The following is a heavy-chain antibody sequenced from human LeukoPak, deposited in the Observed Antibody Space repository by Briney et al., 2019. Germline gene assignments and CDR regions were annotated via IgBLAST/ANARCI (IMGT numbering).Heavy chain of an antibody. D-gene: IGHD3-22*01. J-gene: IGHJ6*02. V-gene: IGHV1-46*01. CDR3: ARDADTITMIDVVTSHGMDV. Sequence: ASVKVSCEASGYTFTSNYMHWVRQAPGQGLEWMGKINPSGGSTTYAQKFQGRVTMTRDTSTSTVYMELSSLRSEDTAVYSWARDADTITMIDVVTSHGMDVWGQGTTVTVSS. CDR1: GYTFTSNY. CDR2: INPSGGST.